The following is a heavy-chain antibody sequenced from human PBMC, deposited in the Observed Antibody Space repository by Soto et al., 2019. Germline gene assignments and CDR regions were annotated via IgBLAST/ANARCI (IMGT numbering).Heavy chain of an antibody. J-gene: IGHJ6*02. V-gene: IGHV1-8*01. CDR3: ARGVDAGVDV. CDR1: GYTFTTYD. Sequence: QVQLVQSGAEVTKPGASVKVSCKASGYTFTTYDINWVRQATGQGLEWLGWMSPNSGATGYAQKFQGRVTMTRDTSMTTAYMELSNLISEDTAMYYCARGVDAGVDVWGQGTTVTVSS. CDR2: MSPNSGAT. D-gene: IGHD1-1*01.